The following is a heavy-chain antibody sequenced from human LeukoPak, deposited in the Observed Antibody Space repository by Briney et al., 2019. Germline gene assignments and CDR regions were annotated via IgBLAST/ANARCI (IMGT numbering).Heavy chain of an antibody. V-gene: IGHV3-74*01. CDR2: INSDGSST. Sequence: GGSLRLSCAASGFTFSSYWMHWVRQAPGKGLVWVSRINSDGSSTSYADSVKGRFTISRDNAKNTLYLQMNSLRAEDTAVYSCARTPDYDFWRDYYYMDFWGKGTTVTVSS. J-gene: IGHJ6*03. D-gene: IGHD3-3*01. CDR1: GFTFSSYW. CDR3: ARTPDYDFWRDYYYMDF.